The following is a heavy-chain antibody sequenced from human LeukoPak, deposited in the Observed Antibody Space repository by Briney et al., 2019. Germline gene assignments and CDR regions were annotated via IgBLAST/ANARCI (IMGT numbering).Heavy chain of an antibody. CDR2: IIPMFGTA. J-gene: IGHJ4*02. CDR1: GGTFSSYA. D-gene: IGHD1-26*01. Sequence: SVKVSCKASGGTFSSYAISWVRQAPGQGLEWMGGIIPMFGTANYAQKFQGRVTITTEESTSTAYMALSSLGSEDTAMYYCARVFARGGEISGSYYYYWGQGTLVTVSS. CDR3: ARVFARGGEISGSYYYY. V-gene: IGHV1-69*05.